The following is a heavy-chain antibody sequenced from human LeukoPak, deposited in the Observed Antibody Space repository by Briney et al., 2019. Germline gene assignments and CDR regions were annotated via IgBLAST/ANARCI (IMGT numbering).Heavy chain of an antibody. D-gene: IGHD2/OR15-2a*01. V-gene: IGHV3-30-3*01. CDR2: ISYDGFNK. J-gene: IGHJ6*02. Sequence: GASLRLSCAASGFTFSSYAMHWVRQAPGKGLEWVALISYDGFNKYYADSVKGRFTISRDNSKNTLYLQMNSLRAEDTAVYYCARPTLPYYYYYGMDVWGQGTTVTVSS. CDR1: GFTFSSYA. CDR3: ARPTLPYYYYYGMDV.